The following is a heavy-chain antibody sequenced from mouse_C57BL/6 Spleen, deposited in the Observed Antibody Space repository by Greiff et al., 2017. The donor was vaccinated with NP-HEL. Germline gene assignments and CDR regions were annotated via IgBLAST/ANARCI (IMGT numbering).Heavy chain of an antibody. Sequence: EVQLVESGPELVKPGASVKMSCKASGYTFTDYNMHWVKQSHGKSLEWIGYINPNNGGTSYNQKFKGKATLTVNKSSSTAYMELRSLTSEDSAVYYCARANWGSWFAYWGQGTLVTVSA. CDR3: ARANWGSWFAY. J-gene: IGHJ3*01. D-gene: IGHD4-1*01. V-gene: IGHV1-22*01. CDR2: INPNNGGT. CDR1: GYTFTDYN.